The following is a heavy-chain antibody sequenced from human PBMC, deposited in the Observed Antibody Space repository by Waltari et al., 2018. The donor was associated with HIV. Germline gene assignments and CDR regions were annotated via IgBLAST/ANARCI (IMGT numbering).Heavy chain of an antibody. V-gene: IGHV3-53*02. CDR1: GFTVSSTY. CDR2: ICSGGST. CDR3: ASSPSSGTRNDY. J-gene: IGHJ4*02. Sequence: EVQLVETGGGLIQPGGSLRLSCAASGFTVSSTYMSWVRQAPGKGLEGVSVICSGGSTYYADSVKGRFTISRDNSKNTLYLQMNSLRAEDTAVYYCASSPSSGTRNDYWGQGTLVTVSS. D-gene: IGHD3-22*01.